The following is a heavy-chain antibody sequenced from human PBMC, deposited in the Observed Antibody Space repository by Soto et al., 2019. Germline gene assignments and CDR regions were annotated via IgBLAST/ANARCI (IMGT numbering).Heavy chain of an antibody. CDR3: TGEVASGY. Sequence: QVPLVESGGGVVQPGRSLRLSCAVSGFTVSTYGMHWVRQAPGKGLEWVAVISRDGGTKYYADSVKGRFTISRDNSRNTLFLEMNSLSCDDMAVYYCTGEVASGYWGQGTLVTVSS. CDR2: ISRDGGTK. D-gene: IGHD2-8*02. V-gene: IGHV3-30*03. J-gene: IGHJ4*02. CDR1: GFTVSTYG.